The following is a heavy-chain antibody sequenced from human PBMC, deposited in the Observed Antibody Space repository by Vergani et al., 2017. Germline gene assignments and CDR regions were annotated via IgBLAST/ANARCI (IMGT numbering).Heavy chain of an antibody. CDR1: GGSISSYY. Sequence: QLQLQESGPGLVKPSETLSLTCTVSGGSISSYYWSWIRQPPGTGLEWIGYIYYSGSTNYNPTLKSPVTISVDTSKNQFSLKLSSVTAADTAVYYCARGDIVVVPATDAYYYYGMDVWGQGTTVTVSS. V-gene: IGHV4-59*01. CDR2: IYYSGST. CDR3: ARGDIVVVPATDAYYYYGMDV. J-gene: IGHJ6*02. D-gene: IGHD2-2*01.